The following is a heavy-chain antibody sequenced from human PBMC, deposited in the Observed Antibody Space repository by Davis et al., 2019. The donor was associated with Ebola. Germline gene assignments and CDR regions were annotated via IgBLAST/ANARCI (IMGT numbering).Heavy chain of an antibody. CDR1: GGSVSSGSYY. CDR2: IYYSGST. V-gene: IGHV4-61*03. CDR3: ATGAYYGSGYYFDY. J-gene: IGHJ4*02. Sequence: MPSETLSLTCTVSGGSVSSGSYYWSWIRQPPGKGLEWIGYIYYSGSTNYNPSLKSRVTISVDTSENHFSLKLSSVTAADTAVYYCATGAYYGSGYYFDYWGQGTLVTVSS. D-gene: IGHD3-10*01.